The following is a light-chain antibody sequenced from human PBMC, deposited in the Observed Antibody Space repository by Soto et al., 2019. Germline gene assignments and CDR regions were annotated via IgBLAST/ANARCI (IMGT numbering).Light chain of an antibody. J-gene: IGLJ2*01. CDR1: SSNIGSNH. Sequence: QSVLTQPPSASGTPGQRVTISCSGSSSNIGSNHVYWYQQFPGMAPKLLMYRSDQRPTGVPDRFSGSRSGTSASLAISGLRSDDEADYYCSARDDILGGVVFGGGTKLTVL. CDR2: RSD. V-gene: IGLV1-47*01. CDR3: SARDDILGGVV.